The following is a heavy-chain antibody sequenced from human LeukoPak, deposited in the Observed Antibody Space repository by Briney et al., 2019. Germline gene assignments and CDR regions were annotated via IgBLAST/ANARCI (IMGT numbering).Heavy chain of an antibody. J-gene: IGHJ3*02. CDR1: GFIVSNNH. Sequence: PRGSLRLSCAASGFIVSNNHINWLRQAPGKGLEWVSSISGSGGSTHYADSVKGRFTISRDNSKNTLYLQMDSLRAEDTAVYYCARTDRTGALGRFRVRTDAFDIWGQGTMVTVSS. V-gene: IGHV3-23*01. D-gene: IGHD3-3*01. CDR3: ARTDRTGALGRFRVRTDAFDI. CDR2: ISGSGGST.